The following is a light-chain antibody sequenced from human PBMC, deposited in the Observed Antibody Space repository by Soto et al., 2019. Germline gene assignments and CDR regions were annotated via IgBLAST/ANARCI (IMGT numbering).Light chain of an antibody. Sequence: DIQLTQSPSFLSASVGDTVTITCRASQGISSYLAWYQQRPGRAPKVLICAASSLQSGVPSRFSGSGSGTEFTLTISSLQPEDFATHYGQQLDSYPHTFGQGTKLEIK. CDR2: AAS. V-gene: IGKV1-9*01. J-gene: IGKJ2*01. CDR1: QGISSY. CDR3: QQLDSYPHT.